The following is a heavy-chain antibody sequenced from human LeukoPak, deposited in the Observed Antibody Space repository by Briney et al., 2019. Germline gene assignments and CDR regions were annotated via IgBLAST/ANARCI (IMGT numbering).Heavy chain of an antibody. J-gene: IGHJ4*02. CDR3: ARDRVRDYSKFDY. CDR1: GFTFSNYW. D-gene: IGHD3-22*01. CDR2: ISQDGNMK. V-gene: IGHV3-7*05. Sequence: GGSLRLSCAASGFTFSNYWMTWVRQAPGKGLEWVANISQDGNMKQYVDSVKGRFTISRDNGKNSLHLELNSLRAEDTAVYYCARDRVRDYSKFDYWGQGTLVTVSS.